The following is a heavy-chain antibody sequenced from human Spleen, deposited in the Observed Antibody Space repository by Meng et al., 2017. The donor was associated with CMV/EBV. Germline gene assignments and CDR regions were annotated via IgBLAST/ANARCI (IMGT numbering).Heavy chain of an antibody. V-gene: IGHV4-34*01. CDR2: INHSGST. CDR3: ARNLDYGDYVPATLAY. Sequence: QARGPGLLKPSEAPSLPGAVYGGSFHGYYLGWIRQPPGKGLEWIGEINHSGSTNYNPSLKSRVTISVDTSKNQFSLKLSSVTAADTAVYYCARNLDYGDYVPATLAYWGQGTLVTVSS. CDR1: GGSFHGYY. D-gene: IGHD4-17*01. J-gene: IGHJ4*02.